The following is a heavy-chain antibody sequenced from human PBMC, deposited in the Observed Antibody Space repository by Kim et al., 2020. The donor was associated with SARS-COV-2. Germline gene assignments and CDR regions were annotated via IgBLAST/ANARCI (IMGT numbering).Heavy chain of an antibody. CDR2: IYYTGST. Sequence: SETLSLTCSVSGGSITGYYWSWIRQPPGKGLEWIGYIYYTGSTDYNPSLKSRVTMSVDTSKNQFSLKLSSVTVADTAVFYCARLSTVTPRDAFDIWGQGTVVTVSS. D-gene: IGHD4-17*01. CDR1: GGSITGYY. V-gene: IGHV4-59*08. CDR3: ARLSTVTPRDAFDI. J-gene: IGHJ3*02.